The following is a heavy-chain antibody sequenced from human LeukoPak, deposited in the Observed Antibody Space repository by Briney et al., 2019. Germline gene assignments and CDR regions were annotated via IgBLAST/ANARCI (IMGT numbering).Heavy chain of an antibody. J-gene: IGHJ5*02. CDR2: VNHSGTT. V-gene: IGHV4-34*01. CDR1: GGSFSDYH. Sequence: SETLSLTCAVYGGSFSDYHWSWIRQPPGKGLEWIGEVNHSGTTKYNPSLKSRVTISLDTSKNQFSLKLSSVTAADTAVYYCATERPYCSGGSCYSRWFDPWGQGTLVTVSS. CDR3: ATERPYCSGGSCYSRWFDP. D-gene: IGHD2-15*01.